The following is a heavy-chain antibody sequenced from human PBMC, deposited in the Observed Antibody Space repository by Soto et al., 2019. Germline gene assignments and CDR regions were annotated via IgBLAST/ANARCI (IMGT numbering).Heavy chain of an antibody. Sequence: PGGSLRLSCTASGFTFGDYAMSWFRQAPGKGLEWVGFIRSKAYGGTTEYAASVKGRFTISRDDSKSIAYLQMNSLKTEDTAVYYCTRSSSWFTSTFDYWGQGTLVTVSS. CDR1: GFTFGDYA. CDR3: TRSSSWFTSTFDY. CDR2: IRSKAYGGTT. D-gene: IGHD6-13*01. V-gene: IGHV3-49*03. J-gene: IGHJ4*02.